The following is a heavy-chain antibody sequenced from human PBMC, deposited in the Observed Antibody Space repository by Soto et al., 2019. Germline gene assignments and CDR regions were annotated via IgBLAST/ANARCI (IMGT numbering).Heavy chain of an antibody. J-gene: IGHJ6*02. CDR3: AIHLLSGYSSSWYPDYYYGMDV. CDR2: IYPGDSDT. D-gene: IGHD6-13*01. V-gene: IGHV5-51*01. CDR1: GYSFTSYW. Sequence: GESLKISCKGSGYSFTSYWIGWVRQMPGKGLEWMGIIYPGDSDTRYSPSLQGQVTISADKSISTAYLQWSSLKASDTAMYYCAIHLLSGYSSSWYPDYYYGMDVWGQGTTVTVSS.